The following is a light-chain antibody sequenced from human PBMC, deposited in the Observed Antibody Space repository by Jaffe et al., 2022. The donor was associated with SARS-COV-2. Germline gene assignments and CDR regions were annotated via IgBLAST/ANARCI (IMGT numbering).Light chain of an antibody. Sequence: EIVLTQSPGTLSLSPGERATLSCRASQSVSSSYLAWYQQKPGQAPRLLIFGASSRATGIPDRFSGSGSGTDFTLTISRLEPEDFAVYYCQQYGSSPFTFGPGTIVDFK. V-gene: IGKV3-20*01. J-gene: IGKJ3*01. CDR1: QSVSSSY. CDR3: QQYGSSPFT. CDR2: GAS.